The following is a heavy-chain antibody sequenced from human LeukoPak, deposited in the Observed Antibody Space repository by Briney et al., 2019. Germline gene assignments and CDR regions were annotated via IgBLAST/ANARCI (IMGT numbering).Heavy chain of an antibody. D-gene: IGHD3-22*01. CDR2: ISDTGGST. CDR1: GFTFSSYV. J-gene: IGHJ4*02. Sequence: GGSLRLSCAASGFTFSSYVMHWVRQAPGKGLEWVSAISDTGGSTYYADSVRGRFTISRDNSKNTLYLQMNSLRVEDTAVYYCAKDQSYYYDSSGYIWGQGTLVTVSS. V-gene: IGHV3-23*01. CDR3: AKDQSYYYDSSGYI.